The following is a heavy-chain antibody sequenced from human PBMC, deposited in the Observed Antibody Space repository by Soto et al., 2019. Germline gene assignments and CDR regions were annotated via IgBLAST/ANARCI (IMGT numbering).Heavy chain of an antibody. CDR3: AKGGANYYAVWCWDY. J-gene: IGHJ4*02. D-gene: IGHD3-10*01. CDR2: ISGNSVGG. V-gene: IGHV3-9*01. Sequence: EGQLVESGGGLAQPGRSLRLSCAASGFTFDPYVIHWVRQAPGKGLEWVSGISGNSVGGGYADPVKDRVTISRDKAKNTMYLQMNSLRAEDTASYYCAKGGANYYAVWCWDYWGQGTPVTVAS. CDR1: GFTFDPYV.